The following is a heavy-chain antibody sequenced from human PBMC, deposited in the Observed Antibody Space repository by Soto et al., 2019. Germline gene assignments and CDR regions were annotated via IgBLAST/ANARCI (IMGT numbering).Heavy chain of an antibody. CDR1: GFTFSSND. V-gene: IGHV3-53*01. Sequence: EVQLVESGGGLIQPGGSLRLSCAAAGFTFSSNDMNLVRRGPGKGLEWVSLIYSGRSTNYADSVKGRFTISRDNSKNTLYPQMSSLRAEATAVYYCATRPLLPGAPWGQGTMVTVSS. D-gene: IGHD3-22*01. CDR3: ATRPLLPGAP. CDR2: IYSGRST. J-gene: IGHJ3*01.